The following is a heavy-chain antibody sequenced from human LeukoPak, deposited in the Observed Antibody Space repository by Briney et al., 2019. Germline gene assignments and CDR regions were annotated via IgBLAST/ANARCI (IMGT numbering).Heavy chain of an antibody. Sequence: GGSLRLSCAASGFTFSSYGMHWVRQAPGKGLEWVAVISFDATNKYYADSVKGRFTISRDNSKNTLYLQMNSLRAGDTAVYYCARTLMEQVVRGGFDYWGQGTQVTVSS. CDR1: GFTFSSYG. CDR2: ISFDATNK. CDR3: ARTLMEQVVRGGFDY. D-gene: IGHD3-10*01. V-gene: IGHV3-30*03. J-gene: IGHJ4*02.